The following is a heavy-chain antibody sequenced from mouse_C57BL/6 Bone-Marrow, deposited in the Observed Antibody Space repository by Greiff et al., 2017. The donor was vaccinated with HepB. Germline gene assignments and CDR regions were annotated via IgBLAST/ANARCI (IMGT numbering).Heavy chain of an antibody. CDR3: ARLTTVVATRIFFDY. Sequence: VPVQQSGPELVKPGASVKISCKASGYAFSSSWMNWVKQRPGKGLEWIGRIYPGDGDTNYNGKFKGKATLTADKSSSTAYMQLSSLTSEDSAVYFCARLTTVVATRIFFDYWGQGTTLTVSS. V-gene: IGHV1-82*01. D-gene: IGHD1-1*01. J-gene: IGHJ2*01. CDR1: GYAFSSSW. CDR2: IYPGDGDT.